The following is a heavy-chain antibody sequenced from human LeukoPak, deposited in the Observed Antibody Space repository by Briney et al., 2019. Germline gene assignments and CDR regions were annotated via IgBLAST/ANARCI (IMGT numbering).Heavy chain of an antibody. D-gene: IGHD6-19*01. J-gene: IGHJ4*02. Sequence: ASVKVSCKASGYTFTGHYMHWVRQAPGQGLEWMGWINPNSGGTNYAQKFQGRVTMTRDTSISTAYMELSRLRSDDTAVYYCARDIGYSSSSDYWGQGTLVTVSP. CDR2: INPNSGGT. CDR1: GYTFTGHY. CDR3: ARDIGYSSSSDY. V-gene: IGHV1-2*02.